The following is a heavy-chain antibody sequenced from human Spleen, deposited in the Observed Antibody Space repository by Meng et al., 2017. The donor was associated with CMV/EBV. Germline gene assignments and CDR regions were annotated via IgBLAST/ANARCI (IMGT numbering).Heavy chain of an antibody. CDR1: YA. J-gene: IGHJ4*02. V-gene: IGHV3-21*01. CDR2: ISSSSSYI. D-gene: IGHD3-22*01. CDR3: ARDWQGQYYDDNSGYYEADH. Sequence: YAMNWVRQAPGKGLEWVSSISSSSSYIYYADSVKGRFTISRDNSKNSVYLEMNSLRAEDTGVYYCARDWQGQYYDDNSGYYEADHWGQGTLVTVSS.